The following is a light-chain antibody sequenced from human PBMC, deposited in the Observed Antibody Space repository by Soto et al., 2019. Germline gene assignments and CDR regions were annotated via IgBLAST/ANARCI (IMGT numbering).Light chain of an antibody. CDR3: QQYNNCAPA. Sequence: EIVMAQSPATLSVSPGERATLSCRASQSVSSNLAWYQQKPGQAPRLLIYGASTRATGIPARFSGSGSGTVFTLTISSLQSEDFAVYYCQQYNNCAPAFGGGTKVEIK. J-gene: IGKJ4*01. V-gene: IGKV3-15*01. CDR2: GAS. CDR1: QSVSSN.